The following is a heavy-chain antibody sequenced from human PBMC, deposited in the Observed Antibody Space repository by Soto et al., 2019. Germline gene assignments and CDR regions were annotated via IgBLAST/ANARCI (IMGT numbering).Heavy chain of an antibody. CDR1: GFIVSGNY. D-gene: IGHD3-10*01. CDR3: ARDGGLAEDGMDV. V-gene: IGHV3-53*02. J-gene: IGHJ6*02. CDR2: IYSGGST. Sequence: EVRLVETGGDLIQPGGSLRLSCAASGFIVSGNYMSWVRQAPGKGLEWVSVIYSGGSTYYADSVKGRFTISRDNSKNTLYLQMHSLRADDKAVYYCARDGGLAEDGMDVWGQGTTVTVPS.